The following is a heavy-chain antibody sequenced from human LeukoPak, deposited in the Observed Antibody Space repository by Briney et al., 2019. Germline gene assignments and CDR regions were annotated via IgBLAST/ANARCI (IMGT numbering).Heavy chain of an antibody. Sequence: PSETLSLTCAVSGYSISSGYYWGWIRQPPGKGLEWIGSIYHSGSTYYNPSLKSRVTISVDTSKNQFSLKLSSVIAADTAVYYCARQAGWRRGVLVVVPAASLDYWGQGTLVTVSS. D-gene: IGHD2-2*01. CDR3: ARQAGWRRGVLVVVPAASLDY. V-gene: IGHV4-38-2*01. CDR2: IYHSGST. J-gene: IGHJ4*02. CDR1: GYSISSGYY.